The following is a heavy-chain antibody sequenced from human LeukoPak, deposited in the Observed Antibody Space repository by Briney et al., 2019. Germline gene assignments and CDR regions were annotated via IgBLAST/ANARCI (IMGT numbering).Heavy chain of an antibody. D-gene: IGHD6-13*01. V-gene: IGHV3-15*01. Sequence: PGGSLRLSCAASGFTFSDAWMTWVRQAPGKGLEWVGRIKSKTDGGTTDYAAPVKSRFTISRDDSKHSLYLQMNSLKTEDTAVYYCTTTGVTATGIDYWGQGTLATVSS. J-gene: IGHJ4*02. CDR1: GFTFSDAW. CDR3: TTTGVTATGIDY. CDR2: IKSKTDGGTT.